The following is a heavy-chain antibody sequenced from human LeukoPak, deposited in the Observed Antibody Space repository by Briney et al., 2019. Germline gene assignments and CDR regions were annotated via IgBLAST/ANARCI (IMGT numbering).Heavy chain of an antibody. CDR3: VRIAGSGWYYFDY. D-gene: IGHD6-19*01. CDR1: GFTFSSYA. V-gene: IGHV3-30-3*01. Sequence: GGSLRLSCTASGFTFSSYAMHWVRQAPGKGLEWVAVISYDGSNKYYADSVKGRFTISRDNSKNTLYLQMNSLRVVDTAVYYCVRIAGSGWYYFDYWGQGTLVTVSS. J-gene: IGHJ4*02. CDR2: ISYDGSNK.